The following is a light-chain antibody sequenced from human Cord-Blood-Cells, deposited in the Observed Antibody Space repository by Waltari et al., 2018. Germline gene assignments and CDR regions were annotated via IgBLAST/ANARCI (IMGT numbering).Light chain of an antibody. CDR3: CSYAGSSTWV. Sequence: QSALTQPAPVSGSPGQSLPISCPGTSSDGWRHNILSWYPNHPGKAPKLMIYEVSKRPSGVSNRFSGSKSGNTASLTISGLQAEDEADYYCCSYAGSSTWVFGGGTKLTVL. V-gene: IGLV2-23*02. J-gene: IGLJ3*02. CDR1: SSDGWRHNI. CDR2: EVS.